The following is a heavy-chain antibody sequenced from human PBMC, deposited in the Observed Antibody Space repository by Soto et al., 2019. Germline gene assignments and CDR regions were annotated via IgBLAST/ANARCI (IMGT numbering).Heavy chain of an antibody. J-gene: IGHJ4*02. Sequence: ASVKVSCKASGYTFTPFGISWVRQAPGQGLEWMGWISTHNGDTKYAQKFQGRVTMTTDTSTSTAYMELRSLGSDDTAVYHCAREYCSGGSCYGVDYWGPGTLVTVSS. CDR1: GYTFTPFG. D-gene: IGHD2-15*01. CDR3: AREYCSGGSCYGVDY. V-gene: IGHV1-18*01. CDR2: ISTHNGDT.